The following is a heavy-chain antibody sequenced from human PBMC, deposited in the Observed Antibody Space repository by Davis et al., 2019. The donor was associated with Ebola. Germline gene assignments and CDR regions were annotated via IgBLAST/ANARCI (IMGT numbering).Heavy chain of an antibody. CDR3: LGGAAKYYFDY. V-gene: IGHV3-74*01. Sequence: PGGSLRLSCAASGFTFSSYWMHWVRQAPGKGLVWVSRINSDGSITSYADSVRGRFTISRGNAKNTLYLQMNSLRAEDTAVYYCLGGAAKYYFDYWGQGTLVTVSS. J-gene: IGHJ4*02. CDR2: INSDGSIT. D-gene: IGHD1-26*01. CDR1: GFTFSSYW.